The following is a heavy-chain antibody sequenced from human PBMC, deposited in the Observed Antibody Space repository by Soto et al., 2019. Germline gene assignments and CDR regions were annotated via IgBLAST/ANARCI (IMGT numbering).Heavy chain of an antibody. Sequence: QVQLVQSGAEVKKPGSSVKVSCKASGGTFSSYAISWVRQAPGQGLEWMGGIIPIFGTATYALKFQGRVTITADESTSSGYMELSSLRSEDTAVCYCARVRAAQCCQYWGQGTLFTVSA. D-gene: IGHD6-13*01. CDR1: GGTFSSYA. CDR2: IIPIFGTA. V-gene: IGHV1-69*01. J-gene: IGHJ1*01. CDR3: ARVRAAQCCQY.